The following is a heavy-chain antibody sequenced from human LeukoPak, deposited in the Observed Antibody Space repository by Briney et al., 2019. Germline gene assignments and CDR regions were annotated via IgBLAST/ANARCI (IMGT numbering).Heavy chain of an antibody. CDR1: GRTFSSYT. J-gene: IGHJ5*02. D-gene: IGHD6-6*01. Sequence: GSSVKVSCKASGRTFSSYTISWVRRAPGQGLEWMGRIIPILGIANYAQKFHVTVTITADKPTSTAYMELSSLRSEDTAVYYCASHSSSSGNWFDPWGQGTLVTVSS. CDR3: ASHSSSSGNWFDP. CDR2: IIPILGIA. V-gene: IGHV1-69*02.